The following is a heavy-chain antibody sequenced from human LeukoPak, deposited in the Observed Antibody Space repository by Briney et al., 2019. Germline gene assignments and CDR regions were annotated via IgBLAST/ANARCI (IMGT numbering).Heavy chain of an antibody. J-gene: IGHJ6*03. CDR2: LSGSGGST. Sequence: GGSLRLSCAAPGFTFSCYAMSWVRQAPGKGLEWVSALSGSGGSTYYADSVKGRFTISRDNSKNTLYLQMNSQRADDKALYYCEKFSEGDQLPLDSYYYCMDVWGKGTTVTVSS. D-gene: IGHD2-2*01. CDR3: EKFSEGDQLPLDSYYYCMDV. CDR1: GFTFSCYA. V-gene: IGHV3-23*01.